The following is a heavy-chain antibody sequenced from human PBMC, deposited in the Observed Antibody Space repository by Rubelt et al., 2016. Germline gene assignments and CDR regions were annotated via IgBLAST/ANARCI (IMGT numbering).Heavy chain of an antibody. J-gene: IGHJ4*02. CDR1: GGSISSSSYC. Sequence: QLQLQESGPGLVKPSETLSLTCTVSGGSISSSSYCWGWIRQPPGKGLEWIGSIYYSGSTYYNPYLKSRVTISVDTSKNQFSLKLSSVTAADTAVYYCARLSSGWYYFDYWGQGTLVTVSS. CDR2: IYYSGST. V-gene: IGHV4-39*01. D-gene: IGHD6-19*01. CDR3: ARLSSGWYYFDY.